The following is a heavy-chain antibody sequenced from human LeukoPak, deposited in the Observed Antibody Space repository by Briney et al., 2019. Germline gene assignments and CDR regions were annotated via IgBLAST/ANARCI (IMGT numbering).Heavy chain of an antibody. V-gene: IGHV1-69*04. CDR3: ARMRCSSTSCYKFDY. D-gene: IGHD2-2*02. Sequence: SVKVSCMASGGTFSSYAISWVRQAPGQGLEWMGRIIPILGIANYAQKFQGRVTITADKSTSTAYMELSSLRSEDTAVYYCARMRCSSTSCYKFDYWGQGTLVTVSS. J-gene: IGHJ4*02. CDR1: GGTFSSYA. CDR2: IIPILGIA.